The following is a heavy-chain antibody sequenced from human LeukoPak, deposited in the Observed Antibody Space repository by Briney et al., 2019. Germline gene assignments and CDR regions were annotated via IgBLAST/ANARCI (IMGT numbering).Heavy chain of an antibody. D-gene: IGHD3-10*01. CDR3: ARGTNTMVRGVIIDY. V-gene: IGHV1-2*02. Sequence: ASVKVSCKASGYTFTGYYMHWVRQAPGQGLAWMGWINPNSGGTNYAQKFQGRVTMTRDTSISTAYMELSRLRSDDTAVYYCARGTNTMVRGVIIDYWGQGTLVTVSS. CDR2: INPNSGGT. CDR1: GYTFTGYY. J-gene: IGHJ4*02.